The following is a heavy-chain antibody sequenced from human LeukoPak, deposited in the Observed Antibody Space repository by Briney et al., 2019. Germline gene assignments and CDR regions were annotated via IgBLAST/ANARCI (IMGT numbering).Heavy chain of an antibody. CDR3: ARGDYYDSSGYYPEFDY. Sequence: SETLSLTCTVSGGSINNYWWSWIRQPPGKGLEWIGYIYYTGSTNYNPSLKSRVTISVDTSKNQFSLKLSSVTAADTAVYYCARGDYYDSSGYYPEFDYWGQGTLVTVSS. V-gene: IGHV4-59*01. D-gene: IGHD3-22*01. CDR1: GGSINNYW. J-gene: IGHJ4*02. CDR2: IYYTGST.